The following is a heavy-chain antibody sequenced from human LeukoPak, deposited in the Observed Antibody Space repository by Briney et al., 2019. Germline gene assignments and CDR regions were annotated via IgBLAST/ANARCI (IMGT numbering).Heavy chain of an antibody. J-gene: IGHJ3*01. CDR2: IHPGDSET. V-gene: IGHV5-51*01. CDR3: AKVLGYCATSNGFPITPFDV. D-gene: IGHD2-15*01. CDR1: GYRFTNFW. Sequence: GESLKISFQGSGYRFTNFWIGWVRQTPGKGLEWMGIIHPGDSETRYSPSFQGPVTISADLSLNTAYLQWSSLKASDTGMFYCAKVLGYCATSNGFPITPFDVWGQGTMVTVSS.